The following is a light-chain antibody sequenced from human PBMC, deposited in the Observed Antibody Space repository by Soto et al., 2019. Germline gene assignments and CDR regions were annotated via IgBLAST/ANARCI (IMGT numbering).Light chain of an antibody. CDR3: QHYGTSAT. CDR1: QSISYSY. V-gene: IGKV3-20*01. J-gene: IGKJ5*01. CDR2: GAS. Sequence: EIVLTQSPGIMSLSPGERATLSCRASQSISYSYLAWYQHKPGQAPRLLIYGASSRATDIPDRFSGSGSGTDFTLTISRLEPADFAVYYCQHYGTSATFGQGTRLEIK.